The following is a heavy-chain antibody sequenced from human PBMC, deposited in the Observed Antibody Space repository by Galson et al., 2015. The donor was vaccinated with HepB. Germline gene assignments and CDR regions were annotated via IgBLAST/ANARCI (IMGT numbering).Heavy chain of an antibody. J-gene: IGHJ4*02. V-gene: IGHV3-23*01. CDR1: GFTFSSYA. Sequence: SLRLSCAASGFTFSSYAMSWVRQAPGKGLEWVSAISGSGGSTYYADSVKGRFTISRDNSKNTLYLQMNSLRAEDTAVYYCAKDLLDRGLGPQGKARPATIFDYWGQGTLVTVSS. D-gene: IGHD6-6*01. CDR3: AKDLLDRGLGPQGKARPATIFDY. CDR2: ISGSGGST.